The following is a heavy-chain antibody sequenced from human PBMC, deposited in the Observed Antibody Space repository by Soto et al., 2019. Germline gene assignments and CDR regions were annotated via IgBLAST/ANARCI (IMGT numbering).Heavy chain of an antibody. CDR2: ISSSSSTI. D-gene: IGHD2-2*01. V-gene: IGHV3-48*02. Sequence: GGSLRRSCAASGFTFSSYIMNWVRQAPGKGLEWVSYISSSSSTIYYADSVKGRFTISRDNAKNSLYLQMNSLRDEDTAVYYCAREIVVPAAHNYYYYGMDVWGQGTTVTVSS. CDR1: GFTFSSYI. J-gene: IGHJ6*02. CDR3: AREIVVPAAHNYYYYGMDV.